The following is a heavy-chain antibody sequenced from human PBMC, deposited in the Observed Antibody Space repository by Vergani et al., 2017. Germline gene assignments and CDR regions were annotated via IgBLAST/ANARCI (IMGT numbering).Heavy chain of an antibody. D-gene: IGHD3-10*01. CDR1: GGCMSGYY. Sequence: QVRLQESGPGLVKPSETLSLTCSVSGGCMSGYYWSWIRQPPGKELEWIGYMYHSGSTNYNPSLETRVTISGDTSKNQFSLKLNSVTAADTAVYYCGRVADFYGLGSRLLDLWVQGILVTVSS. CDR2: MYHSGST. CDR3: GRVADFYGLGSRLLDL. J-gene: IGHJ5*02. V-gene: IGHV4-59*01.